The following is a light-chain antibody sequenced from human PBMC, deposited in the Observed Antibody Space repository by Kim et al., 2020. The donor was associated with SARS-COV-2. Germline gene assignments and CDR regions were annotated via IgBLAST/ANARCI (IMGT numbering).Light chain of an antibody. J-gene: IGLJ3*02. CDR3: CSYAGSYSWV. CDR2: DVS. CDR1: SSDVGGYNY. V-gene: IGLV2-11*01. Sequence: GQSVTIACTGTSSDVGGYNYVSWYQQHPGKAPKLMIYDVSKRPSGVPDRFSGSKSGNTASLTISGLQAEDEADYYCCSYAGSYSWVFGGGTKLTVL.